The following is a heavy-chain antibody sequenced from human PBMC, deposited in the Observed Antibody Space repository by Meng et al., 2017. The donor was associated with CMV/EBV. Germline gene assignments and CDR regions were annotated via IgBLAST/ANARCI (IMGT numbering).Heavy chain of an antibody. D-gene: IGHD1-14*01. CDR2: ISAYNGNT. V-gene: IGHV1-18*01. Sequence: ASVKVSCKASGYTFTSYGISWVRQAPGQGLEWMGWISAYNGNTNYPQKLQGRVTMTTDTSTSTAYMELRSLRSDDTAVYYCARGLGRKPHYYYYYGMDVWGQGTTVTVSS. CDR1: GYTFTSYG. CDR3: ARGLGRKPHYYYYYGMDV. J-gene: IGHJ6*02.